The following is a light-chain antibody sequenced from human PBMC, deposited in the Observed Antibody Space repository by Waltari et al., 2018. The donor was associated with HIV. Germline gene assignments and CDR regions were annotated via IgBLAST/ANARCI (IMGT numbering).Light chain of an antibody. J-gene: IGKJ4*01. Sequence: DTQMTQSPSSLSASVGDRVTIPCRATQHISSWLAWYQQRPGKAPKSLIHAVSNLQKGAPSRFSGSGSGTDFNLTINGLQSEDFAIYYCQQYASFPPSFGGGTKIEI. CDR3: QQYASFPPS. CDR2: AVS. CDR1: QHISSW. V-gene: IGKV1D-16*01.